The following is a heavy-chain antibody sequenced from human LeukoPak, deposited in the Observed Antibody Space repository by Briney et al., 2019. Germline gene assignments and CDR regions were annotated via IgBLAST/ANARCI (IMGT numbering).Heavy chain of an antibody. V-gene: IGHV1-18*01. J-gene: IGHJ4*02. D-gene: IGHD3-10*01. Sequence: ASVKVSCTASGYSFSSFGINWVRQAPGQGLEWMGRISGYNGDTNYAQKFQGRVTMTTDTSTSTAYMELRSLRSDDTAVYYCARWNLGTYGSVDYWGQGTLVTVSS. CDR2: ISGYNGDT. CDR3: ARWNLGTYGSVDY. CDR1: GYSFSSFG.